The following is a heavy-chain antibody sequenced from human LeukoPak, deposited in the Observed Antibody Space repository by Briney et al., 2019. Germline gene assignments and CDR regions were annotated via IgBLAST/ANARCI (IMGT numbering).Heavy chain of an antibody. V-gene: IGHV3-48*03. CDR2: ISSSGSTI. Sequence: GGSLRLSCAASGFTFSSYEMNRVRQAPGKGLEWVSYISSSGSTIYYADSVKGRFTISRDNSKNTLYLQMNSLRVEDTALYHCAKDRSGLYGDPSYFDYWGQGTLVTVSS. CDR1: GFTFSSYE. J-gene: IGHJ4*02. CDR3: AKDRSGLYGDPSYFDY. D-gene: IGHD4-17*01.